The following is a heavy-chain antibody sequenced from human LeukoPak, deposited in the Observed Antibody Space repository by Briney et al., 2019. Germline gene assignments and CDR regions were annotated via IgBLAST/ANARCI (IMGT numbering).Heavy chain of an antibody. J-gene: IGHJ4*02. CDR3: AKKQLAAAGPDFDY. V-gene: IGHV3-23*01. D-gene: IGHD6-13*01. CDR1: GFTFDDYG. CDR2: ISGSGGST. Sequence: PGGSLRLSCAASGFTFDDYGMSWVRQAPGKGLEWVSAISGSGGSTYYADSVKGRFTISRDNSKNTLYLQMNSLRAEDTAVYYCAKKQLAAAGPDFDYWGQGTLVTVSS.